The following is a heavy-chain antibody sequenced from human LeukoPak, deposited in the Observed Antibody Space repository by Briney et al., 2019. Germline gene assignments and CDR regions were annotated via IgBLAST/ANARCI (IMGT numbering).Heavy chain of an antibody. CDR1: GGSINCYY. CDR2: ISYSGST. V-gene: IGHV4-59*01. J-gene: IGHJ3*02. CDR3: ARDPTSRSSAFDI. Sequence: SETLSLTCTVSGGSINCYYWSWIRQFPGKGLEWIGYISYSGSTNYNPSLKSRVTISVDTSKNQFSLKLSSVTAADTAVYYCARDPTSRSSAFDIWGQGTMVTVSS.